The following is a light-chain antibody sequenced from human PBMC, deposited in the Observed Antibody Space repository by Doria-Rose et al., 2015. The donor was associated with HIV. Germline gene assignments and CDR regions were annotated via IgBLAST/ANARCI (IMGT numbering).Light chain of an antibody. CDR1: QSVLYSSNNKNN. CDR3: QQYDSAPWT. CDR2: WAS. Sequence: SLRERATINCKSSQSVLYSSNNKNNLAWYQQKPGQPPKLLIYWASTRESGVPDRFSGSGSGTEFTLTISSLQAEDVAVYYCQQYDSAPWTFGQGTKVEV. J-gene: IGKJ1*01. V-gene: IGKV4-1*01.